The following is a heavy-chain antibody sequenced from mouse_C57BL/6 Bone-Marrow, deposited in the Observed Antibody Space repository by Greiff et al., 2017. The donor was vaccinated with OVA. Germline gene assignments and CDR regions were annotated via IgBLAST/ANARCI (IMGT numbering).Heavy chain of an antibody. J-gene: IGHJ2*01. CDR1: GYAFSSSW. CDR3: ARSRTGTRDY. V-gene: IGHV1-82*01. CDR2: IYPGDGDT. Sequence: QVQLQQSGPELVKPGASVKISCKASGYAFSSSWMNWVKQRPGKGLEWIGRIYPGDGDTNYNGKFKGKATLTADKSSSTAYMQLSSLTSEDSAVYFCARSRTGTRDYWGQGTTLTVSS. D-gene: IGHD4-1*01.